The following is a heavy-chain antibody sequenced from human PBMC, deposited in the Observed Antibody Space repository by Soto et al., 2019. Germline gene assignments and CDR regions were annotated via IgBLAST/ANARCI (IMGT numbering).Heavy chain of an antibody. D-gene: IGHD6-19*01. V-gene: IGHV3-30*18. J-gene: IGHJ6*02. CDR1: GFTFSSYG. CDR3: VKAGSSGCPYFYDMDV. CDR2: ISYDGRNK. Sequence: PGGSLRLSCAASGFTFSSYGMHWVRQAPGKGLEWVAVISYDGRNKYYADAVKGRFTISRDNSKNTLYLQMSSLRAGDTAVYYCVKAGSSGCPYFYDMDVWGQGTTVTVSS.